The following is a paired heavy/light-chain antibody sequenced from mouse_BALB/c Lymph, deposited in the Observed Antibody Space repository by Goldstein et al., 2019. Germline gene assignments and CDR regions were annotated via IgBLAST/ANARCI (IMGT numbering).Heavy chain of an antibody. CDR2: IRSKANNHAT. CDR3: TWRNWDGAY. CDR1: GFTFSDAW. Sequence: EVKLEESGGGLVQPGGSMKLSCAASGFTFSDAWMDWVRQSPEKGLEWVAEIRSKANNHATYYAESVKGRFTISRDDSKSSVYLQMNSLRAEDTGIYYCTWRNWDGAYWGQGTLVTVSA. J-gene: IGHJ3*01. D-gene: IGHD4-1*01. V-gene: IGHV6-6*01.
Light chain of an antibody. J-gene: IGKJ1*01. V-gene: IGKV4-50*01. Sequence: ENVLTQSPAIMSASLGEKVTMSCRASSSVNYMYWYQQKSDASPKLWIYYTSNLAPGVPARFSGSGSGNSYSLTISSMEGEDAATYYCQQFTSSPWTFGGGTKLEIK. CDR1: SSVNY. CDR3: QQFTSSPWT. CDR2: YTS.